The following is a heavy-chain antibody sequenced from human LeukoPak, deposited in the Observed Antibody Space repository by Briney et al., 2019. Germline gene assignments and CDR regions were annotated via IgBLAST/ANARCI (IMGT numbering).Heavy chain of an antibody. Sequence: ASVKVSCKASGYTFTGYYMHWVRQAPGQGLEWMGWINPNSGGTNYAQKFQGRVTMTRDTSIRTAYMELSRLRSDDTAVYYCARVPAYSSGWYIWFDPWGQGTLVTVSS. CDR1: GYTFTGYY. J-gene: IGHJ5*02. V-gene: IGHV1-2*02. CDR3: ARVPAYSSGWYIWFDP. D-gene: IGHD6-19*01. CDR2: INPNSGGT.